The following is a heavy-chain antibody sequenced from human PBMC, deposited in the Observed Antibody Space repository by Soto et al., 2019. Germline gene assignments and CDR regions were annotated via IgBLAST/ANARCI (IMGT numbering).Heavy chain of an antibody. Sequence: EVQLVESGGGLVQPGGSLRLSCAASGFAFSSHWMHWVRQAPGKGLVWVSRINNDGSITTNTDSVKGRFTISRDNAKNTLFLEMNSLRVEDTAVYYCARDPYRYSYYGLDVWGQGTTVIVSS. CDR1: GFAFSSHW. V-gene: IGHV3-74*01. J-gene: IGHJ6*02. CDR2: INNDGSIT. CDR3: ARDPYRYSYYGLDV.